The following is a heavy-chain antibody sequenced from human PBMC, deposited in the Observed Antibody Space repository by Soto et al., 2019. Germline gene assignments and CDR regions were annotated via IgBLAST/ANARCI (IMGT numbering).Heavy chain of an antibody. V-gene: IGHV3-48*03. J-gene: IGHJ4*02. D-gene: IGHD3-10*01. CDR3: AKSSRITLVRGVTDY. CDR2: ITRSGSTI. CDR1: GFTFSSYE. Sequence: GGSLRLSCAASGFTFSSYEMKWVRQAPDKGLEWVSYITRSGSTIYYADSVKGRFTISRDNAKNSLYLQMKSLRAEDTAIYYCAKSSRITLVRGVTDYWGQGTLVTVSS.